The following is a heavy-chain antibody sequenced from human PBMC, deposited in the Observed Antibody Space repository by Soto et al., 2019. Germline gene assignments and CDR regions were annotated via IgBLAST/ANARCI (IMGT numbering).Heavy chain of an antibody. CDR3: ERDPGMNNCSGYFNHGIDV. CDR2: IWYDGSNN. Sequence: GGSLKLSCEAAGFTFGSYGMHWVRQAPGKGLEWVAVIWYDGSNNNYTDSGKGRFTISGDNSENTLYLHMNSLRAEDTAVYYCERDPGMNNCSGYFNHGIDVWGQGTTVTVSS. V-gene: IGHV3-33*01. J-gene: IGHJ6*02. D-gene: IGHD6-25*01. CDR1: GFTFGSYG.